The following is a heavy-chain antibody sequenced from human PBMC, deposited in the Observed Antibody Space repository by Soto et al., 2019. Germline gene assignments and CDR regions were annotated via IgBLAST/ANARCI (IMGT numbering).Heavy chain of an antibody. CDR1: GGSISSGDYY. V-gene: IGHV4-30-4*01. Sequence: QVQLQESGPGLVKPSQTLSLTCTVSGGSISSGDYYWSCIRQPPGKGLEWIGYIYYSGSTYYNPSLQRRVTISVDTSKTQFSLKLSSVTAADTAVYYCATLSIAARSYPWSDYWGQGTLVTVSS. CDR2: IYYSGST. CDR3: ATLSIAARSYPWSDY. J-gene: IGHJ4*02. D-gene: IGHD6-6*01.